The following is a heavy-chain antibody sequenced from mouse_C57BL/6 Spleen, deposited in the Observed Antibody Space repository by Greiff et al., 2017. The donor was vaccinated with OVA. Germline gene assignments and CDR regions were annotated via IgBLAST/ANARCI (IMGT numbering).Heavy chain of an antibody. D-gene: IGHD6-1*01. J-gene: IGHJ4*01. Sequence: VQLQQSGPELVKPGASVKISCKASGYTFTDYYMNWVKQSHGKSLEWIGDINPNNGGTSYNQKFKGKATLTVDKSSSTAYMELRSLTSEDSAVYYCARSASPAMDYWGQGTSVTVSS. V-gene: IGHV1-26*01. CDR3: ARSASPAMDY. CDR1: GYTFTDYY. CDR2: INPNNGGT.